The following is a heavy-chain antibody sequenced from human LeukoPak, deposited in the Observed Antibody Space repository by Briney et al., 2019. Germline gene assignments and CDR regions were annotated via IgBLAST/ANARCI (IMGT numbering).Heavy chain of an antibody. J-gene: IGHJ4*02. Sequence: AGTSLRLSCAASGFTFSSYGMHWVRQAPGKGPEWVAVISYDGSNKYYADSVKGRFTISRDNSRNTLYLQMSSLRTEDTAVYYCATGMLRGTIMIHLDHWGQGTLVTVSS. D-gene: IGHD3-10*01. CDR2: ISYDGSNK. CDR1: GFTFSSYG. CDR3: ATGMLRGTIMIHLDH. V-gene: IGHV3-30*03.